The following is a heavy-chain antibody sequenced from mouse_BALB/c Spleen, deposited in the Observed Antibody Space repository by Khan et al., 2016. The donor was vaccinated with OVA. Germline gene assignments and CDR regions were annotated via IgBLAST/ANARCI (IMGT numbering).Heavy chain of an antibody. J-gene: IGHJ3*01. CDR3: AGGSDHYRFAY. CDR2: ISTYYGDT. Sequence: QIQLVQSGAELVRPGVSVKLSCKGSGYTFTDFAMHWVKQSHAKSLEWIGVISTYYGDTNYNQNFKGKATMTVDKSSSTAYMELARLTSEDSAIYYGAGGSDHYRFAYWGQGTLVTVSA. D-gene: IGHD1-1*01. V-gene: IGHV1S137*01. CDR1: GYTFTDFA.